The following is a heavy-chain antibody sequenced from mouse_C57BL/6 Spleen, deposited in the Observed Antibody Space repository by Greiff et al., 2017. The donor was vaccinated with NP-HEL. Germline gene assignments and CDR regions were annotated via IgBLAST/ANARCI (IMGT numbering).Heavy chain of an antibody. Sequence: EVKLVESGGDLVKPGGSLKLSCAASGFTFSSYGMSWVRQTPDKRLEWVATISSGGSYTYYPDSVKGRFTISRDNAKNTLYLQMSSLKSEDTAMYYCARQYGSSFYFDYWGQGTTLTVSS. CDR2: ISSGGSYT. J-gene: IGHJ2*01. CDR1: GFTFSSYG. D-gene: IGHD1-1*01. CDR3: ARQYGSSFYFDY. V-gene: IGHV5-6*02.